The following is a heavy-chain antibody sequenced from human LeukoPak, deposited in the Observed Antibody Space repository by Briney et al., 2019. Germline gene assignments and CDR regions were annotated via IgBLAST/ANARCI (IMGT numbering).Heavy chain of an antibody. J-gene: IGHJ6*02. D-gene: IGHD5-12*01. Sequence: ETLSLTCTVSGGSISSSSFYWGWIRQPPGKGLEWVSVIYRGGSTYYADSVKGRFTISRDNSKNTLYLQMNSLRDEDTAVYYCARGRYEISAAMDVWGQGTTVTVSS. V-gene: IGHV3-53*01. CDR1: GGSISSSSFY. CDR3: ARGRYEISAAMDV. CDR2: IYRGGST.